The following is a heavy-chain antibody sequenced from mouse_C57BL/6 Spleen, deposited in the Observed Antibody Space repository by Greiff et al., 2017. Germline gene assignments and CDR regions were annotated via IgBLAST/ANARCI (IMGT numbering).Heavy chain of an antibody. Sequence: QVQLQQPGTELVKPGASVKLSCKASGYTFTSYWMHWVKQRPGQGLEWIGNINPSTGGTNYNEKFKGKGTLTVDKSSSTAYMQLSRLTSEDSAVYYSARRDSNYEGWFADWGKGTLVTVSA. D-gene: IGHD2-5*01. CDR3: ARRDSNYEGWFAD. CDR1: GYTFTSYW. CDR2: INPSTGGT. V-gene: IGHV1-53*01. J-gene: IGHJ3*01.